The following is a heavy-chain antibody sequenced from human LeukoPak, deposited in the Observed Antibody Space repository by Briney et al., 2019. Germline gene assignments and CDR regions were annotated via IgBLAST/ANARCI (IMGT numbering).Heavy chain of an antibody. CDR1: GFTFGDYA. Sequence: PGGSLRLSCTASGFTFGDYAMSWFRQAPGKGLEWVGFIRSKAYGGTTEYAASVKGRFTISRDDSKSIAYLQMNSLKTEDTAVYYCTGGYDSLPYYYYYYMDVWGKGTTVTVSS. J-gene: IGHJ6*03. V-gene: IGHV3-49*03. CDR3: TGGYDSLPYYYYYYMDV. CDR2: IRSKAYGGTT. D-gene: IGHD5-12*01.